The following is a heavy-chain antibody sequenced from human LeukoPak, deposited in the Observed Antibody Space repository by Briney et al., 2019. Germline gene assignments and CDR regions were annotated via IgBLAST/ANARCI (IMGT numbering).Heavy chain of an antibody. D-gene: IGHD3-22*01. V-gene: IGHV4-38-2*02. CDR3: ARDQNSSGYYSDY. J-gene: IGHJ4*02. CDR1: GYSISSGYY. Sequence: SETLSLTCTVSGYSISSGYYWGWIRQPPGKGLEWIGSIYHSGSTYYNPSLKSRVTISVDTSKNQFSLKLSSVTAADTAVYYCARDQNSSGYYSDYWGQGTLVTVSS. CDR2: IYHSGST.